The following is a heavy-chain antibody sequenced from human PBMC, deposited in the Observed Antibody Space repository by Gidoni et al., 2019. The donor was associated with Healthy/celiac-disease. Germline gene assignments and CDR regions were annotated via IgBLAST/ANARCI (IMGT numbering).Heavy chain of an antibody. D-gene: IGHD6-25*01. CDR3: ARERRLPGGIRYYFDY. J-gene: IGHJ4*02. V-gene: IGHV3-30-3*01. CDR1: GFTFSSYA. Sequence: QVQLVASGGGVVKPGRSLSLSCSASGFTFSSYAMHWVRQAPGKGLEWVAVISYDGSNKYYADSVKGRFTISRDNSKNTLYLQMNSLRAEDTAVYYCARERRLPGGIRYYFDYWGQGTLVTVSS. CDR2: ISYDGSNK.